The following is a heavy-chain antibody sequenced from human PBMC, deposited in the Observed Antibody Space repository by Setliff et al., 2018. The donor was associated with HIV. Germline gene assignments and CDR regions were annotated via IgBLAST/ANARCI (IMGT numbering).Heavy chain of an antibody. CDR3: ARSRAAGFDY. Sequence: PGGSLRLSCAVSGFTFEDYGMSWVRQAPGKGLEWVSGINWNGGSTGYVDSVKGRFTISRDNAKNSLYLQMNSLRAEDTAVYYCARSRAAGFDYWGQGTLVTVSS. V-gene: IGHV3-20*04. D-gene: IGHD6-13*01. CDR1: GFTFEDYG. CDR2: INWNGGST. J-gene: IGHJ4*02.